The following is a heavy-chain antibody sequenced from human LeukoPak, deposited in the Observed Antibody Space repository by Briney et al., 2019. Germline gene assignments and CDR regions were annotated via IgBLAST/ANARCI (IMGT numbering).Heavy chain of an antibody. CDR2: IYHSGST. D-gene: IGHD3-10*01. Sequence: SETLSLTCAVYGGSFSGYYWSWIRQPPGKGLEWIGEIYHSGSTNYNPSLKSRVTISVDKSKNQFSLKLSSVTAADTAVYYCARGRLYYYGSGSYYGMDVWGQGTTVTVSS. V-gene: IGHV4-34*01. J-gene: IGHJ6*02. CDR1: GGSFSGYY. CDR3: ARGRLYYYGSGSYYGMDV.